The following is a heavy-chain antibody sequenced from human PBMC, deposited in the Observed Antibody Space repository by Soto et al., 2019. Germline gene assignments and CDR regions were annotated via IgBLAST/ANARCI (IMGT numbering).Heavy chain of an antibody. CDR3: ARAVGDFWSGYYSYYYYYGMDV. V-gene: IGHV1-2*04. CDR2: INPNSGGT. J-gene: IGHJ6*02. D-gene: IGHD3-3*01. Sequence: ASVKVSCKASGYTFTGYYMHWVRQAPGQGLEWMGWINPNSGGTNYAQKFQGWVTMTRDTSISTAYMELSRLRSDDTAVYYCARAVGDFWSGYYSYYYYYGMDVWGQGTTVTVSS. CDR1: GYTFTGYY.